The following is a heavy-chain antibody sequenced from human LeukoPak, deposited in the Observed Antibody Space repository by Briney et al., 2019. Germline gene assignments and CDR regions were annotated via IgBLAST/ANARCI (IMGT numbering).Heavy chain of an antibody. Sequence: GGSLRLSCAASGFTFSSYSMNWVRQAPGKGLEWVSHITASGTTMFYADSVRGRFTISRDDAKNSLYLQMNSLRDEDTAVYYCATDSHYAFDFWGLEPWSPSLQ. V-gene: IGHV3-48*02. CDR1: GFTFSSYS. CDR2: ITASGTTM. J-gene: IGHJ4*01. CDR3: ATDSHYAFDF. D-gene: IGHD4-17*01.